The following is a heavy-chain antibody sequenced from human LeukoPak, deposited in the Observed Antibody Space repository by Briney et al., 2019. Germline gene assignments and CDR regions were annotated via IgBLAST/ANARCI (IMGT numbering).Heavy chain of an antibody. CDR1: GFTFSSYG. CDR2: IAYDVSNT. Sequence: GGSLRLSCTASGFTFSSYGMHWVRQAPGKGLEWVAVIAYDVSNTYYRDSVKGRFIISRDNSRNKLYLQMNRLRGEDTSVYYCAKDIGILTTSLYNWFDPWGQGTVVTVSS. V-gene: IGHV3-33*05. D-gene: IGHD2/OR15-2a*01. J-gene: IGHJ5*02. CDR3: AKDIGILTTSLYNWFDP.